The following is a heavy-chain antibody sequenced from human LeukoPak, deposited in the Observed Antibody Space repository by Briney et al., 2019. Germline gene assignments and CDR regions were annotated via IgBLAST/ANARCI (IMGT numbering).Heavy chain of an antibody. CDR2: INSDGSST. J-gene: IGHJ4*02. CDR3: ARGFRDGYSFGHYFDY. Sequence: GGSLRLSCAAYGFTFSSYEMNWVRQAPGKGLVWVSRINSDGSSTIYADSVKGRFTISRDNAKNTLYLQMNSLTDEDTAVYYCARGFRDGYSFGHYFDYWGQGTLVTVSS. CDR1: GFTFSSYE. V-gene: IGHV3-74*01. D-gene: IGHD5-18*01.